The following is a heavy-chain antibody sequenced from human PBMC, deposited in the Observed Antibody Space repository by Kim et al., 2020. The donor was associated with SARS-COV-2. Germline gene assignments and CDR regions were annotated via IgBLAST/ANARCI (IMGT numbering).Heavy chain of an antibody. Sequence: GGSLRLSCAASGFTFSSYSMNWVRQAPGKGLEWVSSISSSSSYIYYADSVKGRFTISRDNAKNSLYLQMNSLRAEDTAVYYCARDYSGYSRVGDAFDIWGQGTMVTVSS. D-gene: IGHD3-22*01. V-gene: IGHV3-21*04. J-gene: IGHJ3*02. CDR1: GFTFSSYS. CDR3: ARDYSGYSRVGDAFDI. CDR2: ISSSSSYI.